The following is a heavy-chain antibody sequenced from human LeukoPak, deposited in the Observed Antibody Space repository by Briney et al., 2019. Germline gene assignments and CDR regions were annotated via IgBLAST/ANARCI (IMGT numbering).Heavy chain of an antibody. CDR2: IQYDGNNK. CDR3: TKGDDYGANTRLPKYNWFDP. V-gene: IGHV3-30*02. CDR1: GFTFSFCA. J-gene: IGHJ5*02. Sequence: PGGSLRLSCAASGFTFSFCAMHWVRQAPGKGLEWVALIQYDGNNKNYADSVKGRFTISRDNSRDTLYLQMNSLRAEDTAVYYCTKGDDYGANTRLPKYNWFDPWGQGTLVTVSS. D-gene: IGHD4-23*01.